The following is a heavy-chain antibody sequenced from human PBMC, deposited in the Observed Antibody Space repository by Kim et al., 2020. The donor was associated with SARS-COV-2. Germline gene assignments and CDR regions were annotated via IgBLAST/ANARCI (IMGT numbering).Heavy chain of an antibody. CDR1: GFTFSSYA. Sequence: GGSLRLSCAASGFTFSSYAMSWVRQAPGKGLEWVSAISGSGGSTYYADSVKGRFTISRDNSKNTLYLQMNSLRAEDKAVYYCAKSQTGGSYWDYWGQGTLVTVSS. J-gene: IGHJ4*02. V-gene: IGHV3-23*01. CDR2: ISGSGGST. D-gene: IGHD1-26*01. CDR3: AKSQTGGSYWDY.